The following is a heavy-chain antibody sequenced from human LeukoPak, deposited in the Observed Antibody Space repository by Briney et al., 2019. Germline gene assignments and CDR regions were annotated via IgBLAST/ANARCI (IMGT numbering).Heavy chain of an antibody. V-gene: IGHV3-33*01. J-gene: IGHJ2*01. Sequence: GRSLRLSCEASGFSFSTYGMHWVRQAPGKGLEWVALIWFDGSNKHYADSVKGRFTISRDNSKNTMYLQMDSLRAEDKAVYYCARVVSYYGSSYRLLDLWGRGTLVTVSS. CDR3: ARVVSYYGSSYRLLDL. D-gene: IGHD3-10*01. CDR2: IWFDGSNK. CDR1: GFSFSTYG.